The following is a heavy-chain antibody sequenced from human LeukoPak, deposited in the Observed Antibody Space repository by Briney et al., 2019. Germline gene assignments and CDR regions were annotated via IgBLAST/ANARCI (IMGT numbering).Heavy chain of an antibody. V-gene: IGHV1-8*01. CDR2: MNPNSGNT. D-gene: IGHD6-6*01. J-gene: IGHJ6*02. CDR3: AVYSSSSPWLMDV. CDR1: GYTFTSYD. Sequence: GASVKVSCKASGYTFTSYDINWVRQATGQGLEWXXWMNPNSGNTGYAQKFQGRVTMTRNTSISTAYMELSSLRSEDTAVYYCAVYSSSSPWLMDVWGQGTTVTASS.